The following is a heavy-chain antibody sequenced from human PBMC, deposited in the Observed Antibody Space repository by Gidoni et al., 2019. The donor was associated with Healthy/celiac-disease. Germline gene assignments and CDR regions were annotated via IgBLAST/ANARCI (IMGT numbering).Heavy chain of an antibody. CDR3: ARGPGSGSYTYYYYYGMDV. D-gene: IGHD1-26*01. V-gene: IGHV4-34*01. CDR1: GGSFSGYY. J-gene: IGHJ6*02. CDR2: INHSGST. Sequence: QVQLQQWGAGLLKPSETLSLTCAVYGGSFSGYYWSWIRQPPGKGLEWIGEINHSGSTNYNPSLKSRVTISVDTSKIQFSLKLSSVTAADTAVYYCARGPGSGSYTYYYYYGMDVWGQGTTVTVSS.